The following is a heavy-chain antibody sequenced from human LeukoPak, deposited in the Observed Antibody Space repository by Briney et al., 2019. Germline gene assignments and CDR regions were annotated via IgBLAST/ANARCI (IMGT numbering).Heavy chain of an antibody. CDR3: TKDDSIGWTDC. J-gene: IGHJ4*02. D-gene: IGHD6-19*01. CDR2: ISYEGSNE. CDR1: GFTFSTYG. V-gene: IGHV3-30*18. Sequence: GGSLRLPCAASGFTFSTYGMHWVRQAPGKGLEWVSIISYEGSNENYADSVKGRFTISRDISKNTLYLQMNSLRAEDTAVYYCTKDDSIGWTDCWGQGTLVTVSS.